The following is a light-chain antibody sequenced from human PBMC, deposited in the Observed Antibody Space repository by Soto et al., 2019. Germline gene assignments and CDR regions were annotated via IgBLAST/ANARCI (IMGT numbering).Light chain of an antibody. J-gene: IGKJ1*01. CDR2: ESS. CDR3: QQYNSPLWT. CDR1: QSISNW. V-gene: IGKV1-5*01. Sequence: EIQMTQSPPTLSASVGDTVTITCRASQSISNWLAWYQQKPGKAPKLLIYESSNLETGVPPRFSGSRSGTEFALSISSLQRDDFATYYCQQYNSPLWTFGQGTRV.